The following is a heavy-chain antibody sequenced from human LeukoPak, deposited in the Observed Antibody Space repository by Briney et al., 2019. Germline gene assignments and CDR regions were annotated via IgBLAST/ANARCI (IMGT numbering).Heavy chain of an antibody. CDR2: INPNSGGT. CDR1: GYTFTGYY. V-gene: IGHV1-2*02. J-gene: IGHJ4*02. Sequence: ASVKVSCKASGYTFTGYYMHWVRQAPGQGLEWMGWINPNSGGTNYAQKFQGRVTMTRDTSISTAYMELSRLRSDDTAVYYCARELYRRDGYNYWGQGTLVTVSS. CDR3: ARELYRRDGYNY. D-gene: IGHD5-24*01.